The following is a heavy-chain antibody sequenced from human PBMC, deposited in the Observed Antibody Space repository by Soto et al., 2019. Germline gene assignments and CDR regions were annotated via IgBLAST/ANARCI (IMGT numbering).Heavy chain of an antibody. Sequence: QVHLQQSGPGLVNPSETLSLTCTVSGGSMSSYYWTWIRQPAGKGLEWIGRVYSSGGTHYNPSLKSRVTISLDTSKNQFSLRLLSVTDAATAVYYCARGQRFSDWFDPWGQGTLVTVSS. CDR2: VYSSGGT. V-gene: IGHV4-4*07. CDR3: ARGQRFSDWFDP. CDR1: GGSMSSYY. J-gene: IGHJ5*02. D-gene: IGHD3-3*01.